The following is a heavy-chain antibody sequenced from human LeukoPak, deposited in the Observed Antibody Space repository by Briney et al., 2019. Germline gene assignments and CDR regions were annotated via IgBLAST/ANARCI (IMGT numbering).Heavy chain of an antibody. V-gene: IGHV3-23*01. CDR3: AGGEGGDCSGGSCYRIQFDY. CDR2: ISGSGGST. D-gene: IGHD2-15*01. Sequence: PGGSLRLSCAASGFTFSSYAMSWVRQAPGKGLEWVSAISGSGGSTYYADSVKGRFTISRDNSKNTLYLQMNSLRAEDTAVYYWAGGEGGDCSGGSCYRIQFDYWGQGTLVTVSS. J-gene: IGHJ4*02. CDR1: GFTFSSYA.